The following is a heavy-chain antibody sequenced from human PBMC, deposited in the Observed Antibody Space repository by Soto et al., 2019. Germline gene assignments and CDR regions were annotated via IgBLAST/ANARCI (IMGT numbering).Heavy chain of an antibody. CDR2: INPNSGST. J-gene: IGHJ4*02. CDR3: ARGTIFGVVIPVDY. D-gene: IGHD3-3*01. CDR1: GYTFTGYY. V-gene: IGHV1-2*02. Sequence: ASVKVSCKASGYTFTGYYMHWVRQAPGQGLEWMGWINPNSGSTNYAQKFQGRVTMTRDTSISTAYMELRRLRSDDTAVYYCARGTIFGVVIPVDYWGQGTLVTVSS.